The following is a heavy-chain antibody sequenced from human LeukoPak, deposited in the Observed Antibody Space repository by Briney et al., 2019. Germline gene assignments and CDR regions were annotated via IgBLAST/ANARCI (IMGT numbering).Heavy chain of an antibody. CDR2: ISSSSSYI. J-gene: IGHJ4*02. CDR3: ARDRAFDSSGYYYPYYFDY. CDR1: GFTFSSYS. D-gene: IGHD3-22*01. Sequence: GGSLRLSCAASGFTFSSYSMNWVRQAPGKGLEWVSSISSSSSYIYYAGSVKGRFTISRDNAKNSLYLQMNSLRAEDTAVYYCARDRAFDSSGYYYPYYFDYWGQGTLVTVSS. V-gene: IGHV3-21*01.